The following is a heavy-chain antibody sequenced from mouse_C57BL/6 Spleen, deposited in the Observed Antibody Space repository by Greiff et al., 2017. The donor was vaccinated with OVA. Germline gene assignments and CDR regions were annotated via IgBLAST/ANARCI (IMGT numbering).Heavy chain of an antibody. J-gene: IGHJ3*01. D-gene: IGHD1-1*01. V-gene: IGHV1-15*01. CDR1: GYTFTDYE. Sequence: QVQLKQSGAELVRPGASVTLSCKASGYTFTDYEMHWVKQTPVHGLEWIGAIDPETGGTAYNQKFKGKAILTADKSSSTAYMELRSLTSEDSAVYYCTRGNYGSSSAGFAYWGQGTLVTVSA. CDR2: IDPETGGT. CDR3: TRGNYGSSSAGFAY.